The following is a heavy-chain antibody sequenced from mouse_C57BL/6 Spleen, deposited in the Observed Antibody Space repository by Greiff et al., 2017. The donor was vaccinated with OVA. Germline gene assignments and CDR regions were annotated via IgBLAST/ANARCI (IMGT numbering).Heavy chain of an antibody. D-gene: IGHD1-1*01. CDR3: ARGELRRSYYFDY. V-gene: IGHV1-72*01. CDR2: IDPNSGGT. Sequence: QVQLQQPGAELVKPGASVKLSCKASGYTFTSYWMHWVKQRPGRGLEWIGRIDPNSGGTKYNEKLRSKATLTVDKPSSTAYMQLSSLTSEDSAVYYCARGELRRSYYFDYWGQGTTLTVSS. J-gene: IGHJ2*01. CDR1: GYTFTSYW.